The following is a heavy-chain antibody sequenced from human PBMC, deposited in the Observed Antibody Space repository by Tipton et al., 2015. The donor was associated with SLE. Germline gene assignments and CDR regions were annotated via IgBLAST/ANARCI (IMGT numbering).Heavy chain of an antibody. CDR3: ARDDPRYYYGMDV. V-gene: IGHV4-4*07. CDR1: GGSISSYY. Sequence: TLSLTCTVSGGSISSYYWSWIRQPAGEGLEWIGRIYTSGGTNYNPSLKSRVTISVDTSKNQFSLKLSSVTAADTAGYYCARDDPRYYYGMDVWGQGTTVTVSS. J-gene: IGHJ6*02. CDR2: IYTSGGT.